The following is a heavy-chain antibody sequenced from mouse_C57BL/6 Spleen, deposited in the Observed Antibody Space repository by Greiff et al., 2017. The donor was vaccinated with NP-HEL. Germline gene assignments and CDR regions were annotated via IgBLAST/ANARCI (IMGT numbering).Heavy chain of an antibody. CDR2: IDPSDSYT. CDR1: GYTFTSYW. D-gene: IGHD1-1*01. CDR3: AKGHYGNGYGAMDY. V-gene: IGHV1-69*01. J-gene: IGHJ4*01. Sequence: QVQLQQPGAELVMPGASVKLSCKASGYTFTSYWMHWVKQRPGQGLEWIGEIDPSDSYTNYNQKFKGKSTLTVDKSSSTAYMQLSSLTSENSAVYYGAKGHYGNGYGAMDYWGQGTSVTVSS.